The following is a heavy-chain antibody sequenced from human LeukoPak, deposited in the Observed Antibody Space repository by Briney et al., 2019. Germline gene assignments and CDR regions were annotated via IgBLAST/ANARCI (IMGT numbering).Heavy chain of an antibody. CDR2: FSSSSSYI. CDR1: GFTFSSYS. D-gene: IGHD3-9*01. V-gene: IGHV3-21*01. J-gene: IGHJ5*02. CDR3: ARAYYAILTGYYP. Sequence: PGGSLRLSCAASGFTFSSYSMNWVRQAPGKGLEWVSSFSSSSSYIYYADSVKGRFTISTDNAKNSQYLQMTSPQAEDTAVYYRARAYYAILTGYYPWGQGTLVTVSS.